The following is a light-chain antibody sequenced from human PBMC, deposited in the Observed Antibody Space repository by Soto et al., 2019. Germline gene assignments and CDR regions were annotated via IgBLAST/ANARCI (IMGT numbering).Light chain of an antibody. Sequence: QSVLTQSSSASASLGSSVTLTCTLSSGHSSYIIAWHQQQPGKAPRYLMKLEGRGSYNKGSGVPDRFSGSSSGADRYLTISNLQFEDEADYYCETCDSNTHVVFGGGTKVTVL. V-gene: IGLV4-60*02. CDR2: LEGRGSY. J-gene: IGLJ2*01. CDR1: SGHSSYI. CDR3: ETCDSNTHVV.